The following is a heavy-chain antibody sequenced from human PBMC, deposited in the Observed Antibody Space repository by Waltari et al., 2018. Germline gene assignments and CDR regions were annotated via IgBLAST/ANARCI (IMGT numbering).Heavy chain of an antibody. CDR1: GGSFSGYY. J-gene: IGHJ6*03. D-gene: IGHD2-2*01. CDR2: INHSVST. V-gene: IGHV4-34*01. Sequence: QVQLQQWGAGLLKPSETLSLTCAVYGGSFSGYYWSWISQPPGKGLEWIGEINHSVSTNLTPTLKSRFTLSVDTSKNQFSLKLSSVTAADTAVYYCARGRRCSSTSCYNYYYYYMDVWGKGTTVTISS. CDR3: ARGRRCSSTSCYNYYYYYMDV.